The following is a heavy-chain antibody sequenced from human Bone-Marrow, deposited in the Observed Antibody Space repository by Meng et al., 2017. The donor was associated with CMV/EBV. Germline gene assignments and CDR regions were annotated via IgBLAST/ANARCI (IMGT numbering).Heavy chain of an antibody. CDR1: GFTFSSYW. J-gene: IGHJ4*02. V-gene: IGHV3-7*01. CDR2: IKQDGSEK. CDR3: AKGYDSGNYYFDY. Sequence: GGSLRLSCAASGFTFSSYWMSWVRQAPGKGLEWVANIKQDGSEKYYVDSVKGRFTISRDNAKNSLYLQMNSLRAEDTTVYYCAKGYDSGNYYFDYWGQGTLVTVSS. D-gene: IGHD1-26*01.